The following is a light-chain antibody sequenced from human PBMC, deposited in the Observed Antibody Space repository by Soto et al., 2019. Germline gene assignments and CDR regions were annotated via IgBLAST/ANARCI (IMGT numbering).Light chain of an antibody. J-gene: IGLJ1*01. V-gene: IGLV2-14*01. CDR1: SSDIGTYNF. CDR3: SSYTTTNSYV. Sequence: QSALTQPASVSGSPGQAITISCSGSSSDIGTYNFDSWYQHLPGKAPQLIIFEVDNRPSGVSDRFSASKSGNTASLTISGLQAEDEAEYYCSSYTTTNSYVFGSGTKVTVL. CDR2: EVD.